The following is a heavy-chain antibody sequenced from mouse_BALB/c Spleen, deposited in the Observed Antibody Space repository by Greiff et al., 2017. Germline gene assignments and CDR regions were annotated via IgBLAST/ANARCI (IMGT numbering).Heavy chain of an antibody. CDR3: TRWLLLHWYFDV. CDR1: GYTFTSYW. Sequence: LQQPGSELVRPGASVKLSCKASGYTFTSYWMHWVKQRPGQGLEWIGNIYPGSGSTNYDEKFKSKATLTVDTSSSTAYMQLSSLTSEDSAVYYCTRWLLLHWYFDVWGAGTTVTVSS. J-gene: IGHJ1*01. CDR2: IYPGSGST. D-gene: IGHD2-3*01. V-gene: IGHV1S22*01.